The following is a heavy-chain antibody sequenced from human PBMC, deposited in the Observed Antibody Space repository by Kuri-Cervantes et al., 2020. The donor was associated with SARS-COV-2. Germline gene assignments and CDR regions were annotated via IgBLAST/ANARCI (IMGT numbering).Heavy chain of an antibody. V-gene: IGHV3-30-3*01. J-gene: IGHJ4*02. CDR1: GFTFSDYY. D-gene: IGHD4-23*01. CDR3: ARDVGGYGGNFDY. CDR2: ISYDGSNK. Sequence: GGSLRLSCAASGFTFSDYYMSWIRQAPGKGLEWVAVISYDGSNKYYADSVKGRFTISRDNSKNTLYLQMNSLRAEDTAVYYCARDVGGYGGNFDYWGQGTLVTVSS.